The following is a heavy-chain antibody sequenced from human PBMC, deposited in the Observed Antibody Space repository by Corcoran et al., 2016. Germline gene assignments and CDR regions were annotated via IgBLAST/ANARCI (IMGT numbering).Heavy chain of an antibody. CDR2: IYPGDSDT. CDR1: GYSFTTYW. D-gene: IGHD3-10*01. Sequence: EVQLVQSGAEVKKPGESLKISCKGSGYSFTTYWIGWVRQMPGKGLEWMGIIYPGDSDTRYSPSFRGQDTISADKSISTAYLQWNSLKTSDTAMYYCARSGARGSGSSLLDYWGQGTLVTVSS. V-gene: IGHV5-51*01. J-gene: IGHJ4*02. CDR3: ARSGARGSGSSLLDY.